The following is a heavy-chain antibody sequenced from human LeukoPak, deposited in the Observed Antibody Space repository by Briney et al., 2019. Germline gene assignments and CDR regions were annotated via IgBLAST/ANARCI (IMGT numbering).Heavy chain of an antibody. V-gene: IGHV3-23*01. CDR3: AKVGSSSQASPLY. CDR2: ISGSGGST. CDR1: GFTFSSYA. J-gene: IGHJ4*02. D-gene: IGHD6-13*01. Sequence: GSLRLSCAASGFTFSSYAMSWVRQAPGKGLEWVSAISGSGGSTYYADSVKGRFTISGDNSKNTLYLQMNSLRAEDTAVYYCAKVGSSSQASPLYWGQGTLVTVSS.